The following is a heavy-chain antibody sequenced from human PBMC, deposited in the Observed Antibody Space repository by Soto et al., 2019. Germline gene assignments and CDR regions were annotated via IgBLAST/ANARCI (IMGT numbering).Heavy chain of an antibody. Sequence: SVKVSCKASGGTFSSYAISWVRQAPGQGLEWMGGIIPIFGTANYAQKFQGRVTITADESTSTAYMELSSLRSEDTAVYYCARVVDIGATIPHHWFDPWGQGTPVTVSS. J-gene: IGHJ5*02. CDR1: GGTFSSYA. V-gene: IGHV1-69*13. CDR2: IIPIFGTA. D-gene: IGHD5-12*01. CDR3: ARVVDIGATIPHHWFDP.